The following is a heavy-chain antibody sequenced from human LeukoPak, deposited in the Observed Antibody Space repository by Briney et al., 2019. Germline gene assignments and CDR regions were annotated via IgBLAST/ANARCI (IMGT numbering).Heavy chain of an antibody. J-gene: IGHJ5*02. V-gene: IGHV3-7*03. CDR1: GFTFSSYW. CDR3: ARKYYYGSGFDP. Sequence: GGSLRLSCTVSGFTFSSYWMSWVRQAPGKGLEWVANIKQDGSEKYYVDSVKGRFTISRDNAKNSLYLQMNSLRAEDTAVYYCARKYYYGSGFDPWGQGTLVTVSS. D-gene: IGHD3-10*01. CDR2: IKQDGSEK.